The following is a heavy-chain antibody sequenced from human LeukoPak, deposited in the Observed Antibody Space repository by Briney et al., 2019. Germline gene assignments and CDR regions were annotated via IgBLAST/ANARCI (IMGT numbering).Heavy chain of an antibody. D-gene: IGHD1-14*01. CDR3: ARGPRNDP. V-gene: IGHV1-8*01. Sequence: ASVKVSCKTSGYPFTTYEINWVRQAAGQGLEWVGWVHPNTGNTAYAQRFQGRVTMTRDTPISTAYMELSSLTSNDTAVYFCARGPRNDPWGQGTLVTVSS. CDR2: VHPNTGNT. J-gene: IGHJ5*02. CDR1: GYPFTTYE.